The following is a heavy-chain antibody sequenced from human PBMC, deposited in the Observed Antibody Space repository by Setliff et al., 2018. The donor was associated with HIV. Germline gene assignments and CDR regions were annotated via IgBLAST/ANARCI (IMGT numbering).Heavy chain of an antibody. CDR3: VHRVVWGGLDV. CDR2: IDWDDDK. CDR1: GFSLSTSGMR. V-gene: IGHV2-70*12. D-gene: IGHD2-8*02. Sequence: GSGPTLVNPTQTLTLTRTFSGFSLSTSGMRASWIRQPPGKALEWLARIDWDDDKFYSTSLKTRLTITKDTSKNQMVLTMTNMDPVDTATYYCVHRVVWGGLDVWGQGTTVTVSS. J-gene: IGHJ6*02.